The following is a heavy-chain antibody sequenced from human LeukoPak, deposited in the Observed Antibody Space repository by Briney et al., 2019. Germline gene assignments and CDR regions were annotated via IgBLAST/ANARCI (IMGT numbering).Heavy chain of an antibody. Sequence: GGSLRLSCAASGFTFSSHWMHWVRQTPGKGLVWVSRIKTDGTYTDYADSVKGRFTTSRDNAKNSLYLQMNSLRAEDTAVYYCARETQQLGNWFDPWGQGTLVTVSS. J-gene: IGHJ5*02. CDR3: ARETQQLGNWFDP. CDR2: IKTDGTYT. CDR1: GFTFSSHW. V-gene: IGHV3-74*01. D-gene: IGHD6-13*01.